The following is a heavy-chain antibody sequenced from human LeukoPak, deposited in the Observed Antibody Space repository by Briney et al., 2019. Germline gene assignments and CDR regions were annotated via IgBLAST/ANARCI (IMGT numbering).Heavy chain of an antibody. J-gene: IGHJ5*02. CDR1: GDSVSSNSVT. Sequence: SGPGLVKSSQTLSLTCAISGDSVSSNSVTWNWIRQSPSRGLEWLGRTYYRSTRYNDYAVSVRGRITVNPDTSKNQFSLHLNSVTPEDTAVYYCARRLTQYDCFDPWGQGILVTVSS. V-gene: IGHV6-1*01. D-gene: IGHD2-2*01. CDR2: TYYRSTRYN. CDR3: ARRLTQYDCFDP.